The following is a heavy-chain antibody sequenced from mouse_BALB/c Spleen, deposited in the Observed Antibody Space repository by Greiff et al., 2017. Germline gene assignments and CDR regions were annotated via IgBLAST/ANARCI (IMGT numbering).Heavy chain of an antibody. CDR3: ARTPGNYDAMDY. J-gene: IGHJ4*01. CDR2: ILPGSGST. D-gene: IGHD2-1*01. CDR1: GYTFSSYW. Sequence: QVHVKQSGAELVKPGASVKISCKATGYTFSSYWIEWVKQRPGHGLEWIGEILPGSGSTNYNEKFKGKATFTADTSSNTAYMQLSSLTSEDSAVYYCARTPGNYDAMDYWGQGTSVTVSS. V-gene: IGHV1-9*01.